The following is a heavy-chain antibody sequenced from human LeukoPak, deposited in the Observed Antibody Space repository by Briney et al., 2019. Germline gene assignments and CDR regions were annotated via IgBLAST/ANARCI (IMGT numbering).Heavy chain of an antibody. J-gene: IGHJ6*02. CDR1: GGTFSSYA. CDR3: AKDPRIAAAGTSYYYGMDV. CDR2: IIPILGIA. V-gene: IGHV1-69*04. D-gene: IGHD6-13*01. Sequence: SVKVSCKASGGTFSSYAISWVRQAPGQGLEWMGRIIPILGIANYAQKFQGRVTITADKSTSTAYMELSSLRAEDTAVYYCAKDPRIAAAGTSYYYGMDVWGQGTTVTVSS.